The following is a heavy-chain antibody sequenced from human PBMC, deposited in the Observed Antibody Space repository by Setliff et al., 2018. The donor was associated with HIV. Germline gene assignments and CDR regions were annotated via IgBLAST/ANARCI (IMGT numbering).Heavy chain of an antibody. CDR1: GHTFTNYD. CDR2: MNPNSGVS. CDR3: ARVGPESLPYTWDDEADTFDI. J-gene: IGHJ3*02. D-gene: IGHD1-1*01. V-gene: IGHV1-8*01. Sequence: ASVKVSCKPSGHTFTNYDIHWMRRATGQGLEWMGWMNPNSGVSGYALKFHDRVTMTRDTSITTAYMELSSLTSEDTAVYYCARVGPESLPYTWDDEADTFDIWGQGTMVTVSS.